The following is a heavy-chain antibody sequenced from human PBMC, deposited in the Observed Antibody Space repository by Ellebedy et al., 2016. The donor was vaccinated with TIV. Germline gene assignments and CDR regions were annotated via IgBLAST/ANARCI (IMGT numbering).Heavy chain of an antibody. V-gene: IGHV4-34*01. J-gene: IGHJ3*02. CDR1: GGSFSGYY. CDR2: INHSGST. CDR3: ARDPRSGYCPVDAFDI. D-gene: IGHD3-22*01. Sequence: SETLSLTXAVYGGSFSGYYWSWIRQPPGKGLEWIGEINHSGSTNYNPSLKSRVTISVDTSKNQFSLKLSSVTAADTAVYYCARDPRSGYCPVDAFDIWGQGTMVTVPS.